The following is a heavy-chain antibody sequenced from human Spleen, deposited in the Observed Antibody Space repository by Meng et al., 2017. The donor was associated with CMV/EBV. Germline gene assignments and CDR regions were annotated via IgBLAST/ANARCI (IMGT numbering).Heavy chain of an antibody. CDR2: IGTVGDT. V-gene: IGHV3-13*01. Sequence: GALKISCTASGFTFSTYDFHWVRQPTGKGLEWVSSIGTVGDTYSIGSVKGRFIISREDAKNSVYLQMNGLRDGDTGLYYCARARSPTHFDYWGQGALVTVSS. CDR3: ARARSPTHFDY. CDR1: GFTFSTYD. J-gene: IGHJ4*02.